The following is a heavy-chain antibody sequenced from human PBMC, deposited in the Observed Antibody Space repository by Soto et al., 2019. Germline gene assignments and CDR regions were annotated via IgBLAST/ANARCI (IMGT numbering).Heavy chain of an antibody. J-gene: IGHJ5*01. CDR1: GGSISTYY. D-gene: IGHD4-4*01. CDR3: ARSSGYYSGWYVF. V-gene: IGHV4-59*01. CDR2: IYYSGNT. Sequence: QVQLQESGPGLVKPSETLSLTCTVSGGSISTYYWTWIRQPPGKGLGWIGYIYYSGNTVYNPSLESSFTISVDTSKNQFSLKLRSVSAADKAVYYCARSSGYYSGWYVFWGQGTLVTVSS.